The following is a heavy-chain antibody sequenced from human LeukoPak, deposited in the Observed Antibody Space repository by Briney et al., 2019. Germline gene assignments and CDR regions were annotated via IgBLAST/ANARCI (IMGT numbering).Heavy chain of an antibody. V-gene: IGHV3-30*19. CDR3: ARPLTTVTFLYYYYALDV. CDR2: ISYDGSNK. J-gene: IGHJ6*02. D-gene: IGHD4-17*01. CDR1: GFTFSSYG. Sequence: GGSLRLSCAASGFTFSSYGMHWVRQAPGKGLEWVAVISYDGSNKYYADSVKGRFTISTDNSKNTLYLQMNSLRAEDTAVYYCARPLTTVTFLYYYYALDVWGQGTTVTVSS.